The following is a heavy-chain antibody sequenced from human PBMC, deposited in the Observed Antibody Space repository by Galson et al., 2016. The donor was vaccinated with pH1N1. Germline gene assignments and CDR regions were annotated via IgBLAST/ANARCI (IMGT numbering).Heavy chain of an antibody. Sequence: SVKVSCKASGYIFTRDYFHWVRQAPGQGLEWMGGIDPSNGGTTLAQKFQGLVTMTRDTSTSTVYMELSGLKSDDTAVYYCIKYLGRLRDFWGQGTLVTVSS. CDR1: GYIFTRDY. CDR2: IDPSNGGT. CDR3: IKYLGRLRDF. J-gene: IGHJ4*02. V-gene: IGHV1-46*01. D-gene: IGHD7-27*01.